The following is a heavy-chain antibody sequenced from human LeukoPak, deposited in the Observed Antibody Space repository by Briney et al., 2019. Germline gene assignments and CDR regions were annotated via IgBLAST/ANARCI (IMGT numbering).Heavy chain of an antibody. CDR2: ISTNTGNP. CDR1: GGTFSSYA. D-gene: IGHD5-12*01. CDR3: ARDSATILFDY. Sequence: PGASVKVSCKASGGTFSSYAISWVRQAPGQGLEWMGWISTNTGNPTYAQGFTGRFVFSLDTSVSTAFLQISSLKPEDTAVYYCARDSATILFDYWGQGTLVTVSS. J-gene: IGHJ4*02. V-gene: IGHV7-4-1*02.